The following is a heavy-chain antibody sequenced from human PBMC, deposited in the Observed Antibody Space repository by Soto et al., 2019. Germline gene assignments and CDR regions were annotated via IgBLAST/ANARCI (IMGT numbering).Heavy chain of an antibody. D-gene: IGHD2-15*01. CDR3: ARDLSWVHSDGGWHTSEGYYGMDV. J-gene: IGHJ6*02. V-gene: IGHV1-18*01. Sequence: ASVKVSCKASGYTFSNSAFSWLRQAPGQGLEWMGYVSVYSGYINYAQKFQDRVSLTTDTSTATAYLELRGLGSDDTAVYYCARDLSWVHSDGGWHTSEGYYGMDVWGQGTTVTVSS. CDR1: GYTFSNSA. CDR2: VSVYSGYI.